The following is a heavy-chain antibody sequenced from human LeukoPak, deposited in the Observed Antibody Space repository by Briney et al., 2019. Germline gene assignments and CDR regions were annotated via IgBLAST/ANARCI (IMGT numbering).Heavy chain of an antibody. CDR2: VDWNSSSV. V-gene: IGHV3-9*01. Sequence: PGGSLRLSCTASGFTFDDYAMHWVRQAPGKGLEWVSGVDWNSSSVDYADSVKGRFTISRDNAKNSLYLQMNSLRPEDTALYYCVKDRSSSWYSFDYWGQGILVTVSS. CDR1: GFTFDDYA. CDR3: VKDRSSSWYSFDY. D-gene: IGHD6-13*01. J-gene: IGHJ4*02.